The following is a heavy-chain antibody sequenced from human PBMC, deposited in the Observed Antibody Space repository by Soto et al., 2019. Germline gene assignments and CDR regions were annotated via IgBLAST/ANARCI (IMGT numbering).Heavy chain of an antibody. Sequence: ASVKVSCKASGYTFTSFIIHWVRQAPGQRLEWLGWINAGNGDTKYSQKFQGRVTITRDTSARTAYMELSSLRSQDTAVHYFATIASYFCYCCRVVWGQGTMVSVSS. CDR2: INAGNGDT. J-gene: IGHJ6*02. D-gene: IGHD6-13*01. CDR1: GYTFTSFI. CDR3: ATIASYFCYCCRVV. V-gene: IGHV1-3*01.